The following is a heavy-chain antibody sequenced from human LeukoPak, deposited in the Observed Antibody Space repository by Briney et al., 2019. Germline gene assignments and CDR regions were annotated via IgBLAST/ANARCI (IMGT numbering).Heavy chain of an antibody. V-gene: IGHV3-43D*04. J-gene: IGHJ4*02. CDR3: AKDSGGDDFWSGYYLDY. D-gene: IGHD3-3*01. CDR1: GFTFDDYA. Sequence: GGSLRLSCAASGFTFDDYAMHWVRQAPGKGLEGVSLISWDGGSTYYADYVKGRLTISRDNRKKYLYLQMNSLRAEDTALYYCAKDSGGDDFWSGYYLDYWGQGTLVTVSS. CDR2: ISWDGGST.